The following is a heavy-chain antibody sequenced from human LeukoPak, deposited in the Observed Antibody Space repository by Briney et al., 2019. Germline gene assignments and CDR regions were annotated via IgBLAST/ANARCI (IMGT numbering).Heavy chain of an antibody. CDR3: ARVIIINSFWSGYPYYYYYYMDV. Sequence: EASVKVSCKASGYTFTSYGISWVRQAPGQGLEWMGWISAYNGNTNYAQKLQGRVTMTTDTSTSTAYMELRSLRSDDTAVYYCARVIIINSFWSGYPYYYYYYMDVWGKGTTVTVSS. CDR2: ISAYNGNT. V-gene: IGHV1-18*01. D-gene: IGHD3-3*01. J-gene: IGHJ6*03. CDR1: GYTFTSYG.